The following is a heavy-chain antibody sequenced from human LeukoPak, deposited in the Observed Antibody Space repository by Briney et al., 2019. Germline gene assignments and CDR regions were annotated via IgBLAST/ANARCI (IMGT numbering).Heavy chain of an antibody. CDR1: GGSISSGGYS. CDR3: ARGGITSRPGWYFDL. CDR2: IYHSGST. J-gene: IGHJ2*01. Sequence: SETLSLTCAVSGGSISSGGYSWSWIRQPPGRGLEWIGYIYHSGSTYYNPSLKSRVTISVDRSKNQFSLKLSSVTAADTAVYYCARGGITSRPGWYFDLWGRGTLVTVSS. V-gene: IGHV4-30-2*01. D-gene: IGHD6-6*01.